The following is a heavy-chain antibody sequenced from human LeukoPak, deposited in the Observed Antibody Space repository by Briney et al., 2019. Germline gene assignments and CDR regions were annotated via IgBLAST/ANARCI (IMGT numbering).Heavy chain of an antibody. CDR1: GFTFSSYS. CDR3: ARDTYSGYDLVEFGY. V-gene: IGHV3-21*01. Sequence: PGGSLRLSCAASGFTFSSYSMNWVRQAPGKGLEWVSSISSSSSYIYYADSVKGRFTISRDNAKNSLYLQMNSLRAEDTAVYYCARDTYSGYDLVEFGYWGQGTLVTVPS. J-gene: IGHJ4*02. D-gene: IGHD5-12*01. CDR2: ISSSSSYI.